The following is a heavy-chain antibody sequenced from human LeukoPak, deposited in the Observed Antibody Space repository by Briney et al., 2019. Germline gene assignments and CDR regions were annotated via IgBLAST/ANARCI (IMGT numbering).Heavy chain of an antibody. CDR2: ISSSSSYI. CDR1: GFTFSSYS. V-gene: IGHV3-21*01. CDR3: ASQRGYSYGYGY. Sequence: GGSLRLSCAASGFTFSSYSMNWVRQAPGKGLEWVSPISSSSSYIYYADSVKGRFTISRDNAKNSLYLQMNSLRAEDTAVYYCASQRGYSYGYGYWGQGTLVTVSS. D-gene: IGHD5-18*01. J-gene: IGHJ4*02.